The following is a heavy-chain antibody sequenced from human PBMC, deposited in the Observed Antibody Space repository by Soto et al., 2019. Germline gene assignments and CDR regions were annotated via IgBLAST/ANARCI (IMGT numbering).Heavy chain of an antibody. V-gene: IGHV6-1*01. CDR2: TYYRSKWYD. J-gene: IGHJ6*02. CDR3: AREPQSGNYFHYSGLDV. D-gene: IGHD1-26*01. CDR1: GDSVSSNSAA. Sequence: PSQTLSLTCAISGDSVSSNSAAWSWIRQSPSRGLEWLGRTYYRSKWYDDFAVSVKSRITINPDTSKNQFSLQLSSVTPEDTAVYYCAREPQSGNYFHYSGLDVWGQGTTVPVS.